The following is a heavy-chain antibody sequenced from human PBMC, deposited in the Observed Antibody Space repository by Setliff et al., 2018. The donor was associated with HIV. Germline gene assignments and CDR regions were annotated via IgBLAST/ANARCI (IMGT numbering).Heavy chain of an antibody. CDR2: INLDGGQI. CDR1: GLTFSNYW. V-gene: IGHV3-7*03. CDR3: ANLWELGA. J-gene: IGHJ5*02. Sequence: PGGSLRLSCAASGLTFSNYWMAWVRQAPGKGLEWVANINLDGGQIYYMDSVKGRFTISRDNARTSLFLEMRSLRDEDTAVYLCANLWELGAWGQGTLVTVSS. D-gene: IGHD3-16*01.